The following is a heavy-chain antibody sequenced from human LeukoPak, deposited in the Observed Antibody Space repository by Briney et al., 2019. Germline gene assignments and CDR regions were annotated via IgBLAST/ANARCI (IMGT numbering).Heavy chain of an antibody. V-gene: IGHV3-30*18. CDR2: ISYDGSNK. CDR1: GFTFSSYG. CDR3: AKDYYGSGSYFDY. D-gene: IGHD3-10*01. Sequence: GRSLRLSCAASGFTFSSYGMHWVRQAPGKGLEWVAVISYDGSNKYYADSVKGRFTISRDNSKNTLYLQMNNLRAGDTAVYYCAKDYYGSGSYFDYWGQGTLVTVSS. J-gene: IGHJ4*02.